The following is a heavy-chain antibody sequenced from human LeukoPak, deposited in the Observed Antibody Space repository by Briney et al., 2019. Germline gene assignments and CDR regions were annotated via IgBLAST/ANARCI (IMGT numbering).Heavy chain of an antibody. CDR3: ARGGRGSAAVVAPRSFDI. D-gene: IGHD3-22*01. CDR1: GFTVSSTH. Sequence: PGRSLRLSCEASGFTVSSTHMVWVRQAPGKGLEWVSVTYTGGNSYYAGSVQGRFIISRDISKNTLYLQMNNLRAEDSALYYCARGGRGSAAVVAPRSFDIWGQGTMVTVSS. J-gene: IGHJ3*02. V-gene: IGHV3-53*01. CDR2: TYTGGNS.